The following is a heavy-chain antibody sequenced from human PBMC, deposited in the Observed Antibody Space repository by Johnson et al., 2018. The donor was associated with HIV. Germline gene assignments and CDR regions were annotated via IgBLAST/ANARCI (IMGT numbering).Heavy chain of an antibody. CDR3: AREAATTFWGWDAFDI. CDR2: IGTAGDT. V-gene: IGHV3-13*01. CDR1: GFTFSSYD. Sequence: VQLVESGGGLVQPGGSLRLSCAASGFTFSSYDMHWVRQATGKGLEWVSAIGTAGDTYYPGSVKGRFTISRENAKNSLYLQMNSLRAGDTAVYYCAREAATTFWGWDAFDIWGQGTLVTVSS. J-gene: IGHJ3*02. D-gene: IGHD3-10*02.